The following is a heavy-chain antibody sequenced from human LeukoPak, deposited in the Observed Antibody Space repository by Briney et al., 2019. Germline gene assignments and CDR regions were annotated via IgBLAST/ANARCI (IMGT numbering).Heavy chain of an antibody. V-gene: IGHV3-66*01. CDR1: GFTVSSNY. D-gene: IGHD3-22*01. Sequence: GGSLRLSCAASGFTVSSNYMSWVRQAPGKGLEWVSAIYTGGSTYYAGSVKGRFTISRDNSKNTLYLQMNSLRAEDTAVYYCARGNAYYYDSTPRVYPDGTDYWGQGTLVTVSS. CDR2: IYTGGST. CDR3: ARGNAYYYDSTPRVYPDGTDY. J-gene: IGHJ4*02.